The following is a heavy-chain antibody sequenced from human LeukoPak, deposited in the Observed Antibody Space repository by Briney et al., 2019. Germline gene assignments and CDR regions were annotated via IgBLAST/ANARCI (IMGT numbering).Heavy chain of an antibody. CDR2: IGGGGTE. Sequence: GGSLRLSCAASGFTFSSYGMHWVRQAPGKGLEWVSGIGGGGTEYYADSVKGRFIISSDNSQNLVHLQMNSLTVEDTAVYYCARAQGALDYWGQGTLVTVSS. CDR3: ARAQGALDY. D-gene: IGHD1-26*01. J-gene: IGHJ4*02. V-gene: IGHV3-NL1*01. CDR1: GFTFSSYG.